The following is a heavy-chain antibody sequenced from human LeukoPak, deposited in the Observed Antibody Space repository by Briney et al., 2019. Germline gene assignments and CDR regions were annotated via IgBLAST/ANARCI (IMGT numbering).Heavy chain of an antibody. D-gene: IGHD6-19*01. Sequence: PSETLSLTCTVSGDSISSGNYYWSWIRQPPGKGLEWIGEINHSGSINQSGSTNYDPSPKSRVTISVDTSKNQISLKLSSVTAADTAVYYCARGDSVAATFGYYFYYAMDVWGQGTTVTVSS. J-gene: IGHJ6*02. CDR3: ARGDSVAATFGYYFYYAMDV. CDR1: GDSISSGNYY. V-gene: IGHV4-39*07. CDR2: INQSGST.